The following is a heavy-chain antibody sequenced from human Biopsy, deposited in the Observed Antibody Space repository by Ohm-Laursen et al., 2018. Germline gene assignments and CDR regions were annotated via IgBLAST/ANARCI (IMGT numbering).Heavy chain of an antibody. D-gene: IGHD5-18*01. CDR3: ARHPTHRIQQIDY. CDR2: IYSGGST. J-gene: IGHJ4*02. Sequence: SDTLSLTCTLSGYSIIPSGPENWSWIRQPPGQGLQYIGFIYSGGSTNYNPSLKSRVTISVDTSRNQFSLRLSSVTAADTAVYYCARHPTHRIQQIDYWGQGTLVTVSS. CDR1: GYSIIPSGPEN. V-gene: IGHV4-59*08.